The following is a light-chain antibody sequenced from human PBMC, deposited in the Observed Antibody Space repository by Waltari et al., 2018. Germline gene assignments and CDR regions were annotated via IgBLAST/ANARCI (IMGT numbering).Light chain of an antibody. CDR1: ASNIVNTL. V-gene: IGLV1-44*01. CDR2: RSD. J-gene: IGLJ3*02. CDR3: AAWDDSLNGHWV. Sequence: QSVLTQPPSASGTPGQRVTISCSGRASNIVNTLVNWYQQPPGKAPKLIIYRSDQRPSGVPDRFSGSKSGTSGSLAISGLQSEDEADYYCAAWDDSLNGHWVFGGGTKVTVL.